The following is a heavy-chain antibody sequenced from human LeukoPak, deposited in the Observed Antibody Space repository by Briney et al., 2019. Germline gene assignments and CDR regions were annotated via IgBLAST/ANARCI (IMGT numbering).Heavy chain of an antibody. CDR3: ARASWAYSPFDS. D-gene: IGHD2-21*01. V-gene: IGHV4-59*01. J-gene: IGHJ4*02. CDR2: IFYTGGT. CDR1: GGSISNYY. Sequence: SETLSLTCTNSGGSISNYYWNWIRQPPGKGLEWVGYIFYTGGTNYNPSLKSRVAISEDTSKNQFSLKLTSVTAADTAVYYCARASWAYSPFDSWGQGTLVTVSS.